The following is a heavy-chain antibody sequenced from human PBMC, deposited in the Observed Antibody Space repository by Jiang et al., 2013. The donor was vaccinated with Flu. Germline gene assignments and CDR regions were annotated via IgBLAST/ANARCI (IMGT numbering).Heavy chain of an antibody. J-gene: IGHJ4*02. Sequence: GSGLVKPSETLSLTCTVSGVSISTPNYFWGWIRQPPGKGLEWIGSIYYDGSTYYSPSLKSRVTMSVDTSKEQFSLKLRSVTAADTAVYYCARHGTWAFYFDYWGQGTWSPSPQ. CDR2: IYYDGST. CDR3: ARHGTWAFYFDY. V-gene: IGHV4-39*01. CDR1: GVSISTPNYF. D-gene: IGHD1-26*01.